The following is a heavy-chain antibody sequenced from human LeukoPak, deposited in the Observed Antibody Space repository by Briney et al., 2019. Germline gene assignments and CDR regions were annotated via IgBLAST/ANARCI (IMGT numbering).Heavy chain of an antibody. CDR3: ARDGYDFWSDYPTTLDY. CDR1: GFNFSTYN. J-gene: IGHJ4*02. V-gene: IGHV3-48*01. D-gene: IGHD3-3*01. Sequence: PGGSLRLSCAVSGFNFSTYNVNWVRQAPGKGLEWVSYISTSSRTIYYADSVKGRFTISRDNAKNSLYLQMNSLRAEDTAVYYCARDGYDFWSDYPTTLDYWGQGTLVTVSS. CDR2: ISTSSRTI.